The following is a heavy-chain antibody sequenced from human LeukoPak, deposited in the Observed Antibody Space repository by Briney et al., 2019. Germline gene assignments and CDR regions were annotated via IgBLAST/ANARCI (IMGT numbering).Heavy chain of an antibody. CDR3: ARHGGYLCLGIDY. V-gene: IGHV5-51*01. CDR2: IYPGDSDT. J-gene: IGHJ4*02. CDR1: GYSFTSYW. Sequence: GESLKISCKGSGYSFTSYWIGWVRQMPGKGLEWMGIIYPGDSDTRYSPSFQGQITISADKSTNTAYLQWSSLKASDTAMYYCARHGGYLCLGIDYWGQGTLVTVSS. D-gene: IGHD3-16*01.